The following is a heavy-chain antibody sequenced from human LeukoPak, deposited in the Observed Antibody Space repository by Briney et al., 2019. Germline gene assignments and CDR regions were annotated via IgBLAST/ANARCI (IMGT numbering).Heavy chain of an antibody. D-gene: IGHD3-10*01. CDR1: GGSISSSSYY. J-gene: IGHJ4*02. CDR2: TYYSGST. CDR3: AGAARGQFDY. Sequence: PSETLSLTCTVSGGSISSSSYYWGWIRQPPGKGLEWIGSTYYSGSTYYNPSLKSRVTISVDTSKNQFSLKLSSVTAADTAVYYCAGAARGQFDYWGQGTLVTVSS. V-gene: IGHV4-39*01.